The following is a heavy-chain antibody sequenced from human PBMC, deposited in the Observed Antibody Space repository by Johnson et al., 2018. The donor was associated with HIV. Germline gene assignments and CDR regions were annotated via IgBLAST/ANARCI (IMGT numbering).Heavy chain of an antibody. Sequence: QVQLVESGGGVVQAGRSLRLSCAASGFSFSSYALHWVRQAPGKGLEWVAVIWYDGSNKYSAESVNGRFTISRDNSKNTLYLQMNSLRAEDTAVYYCARDPLAVAGTPPSGAFDIWGQGTMVTVSS. J-gene: IGHJ3*02. CDR1: GFSFSSYA. D-gene: IGHD6-19*01. CDR3: ARDPLAVAGTPPSGAFDI. CDR2: IWYDGSNK. V-gene: IGHV3-30-3*01.